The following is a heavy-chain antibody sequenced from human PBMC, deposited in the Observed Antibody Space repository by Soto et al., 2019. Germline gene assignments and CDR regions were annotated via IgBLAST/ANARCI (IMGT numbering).Heavy chain of an antibody. J-gene: IGHJ4*02. D-gene: IGHD4-17*01. CDR2: IKSDGSDT. CDR1: GFTFSSYW. Sequence: EVQLVESGGGLVQPGGSLRLSCAASGFTFSSYWMHWVCQAPGKGLVWVSRIKSDGSDTSYADSVKGRFTISRDNAKNTLYLQMSSLRAEDTAVYYCVRVAYGDLGGWGQGTLVTVSS. CDR3: VRVAYGDLGG. V-gene: IGHV3-74*01.